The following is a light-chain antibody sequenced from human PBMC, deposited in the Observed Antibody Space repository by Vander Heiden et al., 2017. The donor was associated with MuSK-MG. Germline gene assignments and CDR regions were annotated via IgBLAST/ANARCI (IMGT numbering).Light chain of an antibody. J-gene: IGKJ4*01. Sequence: DIQFTQSPSSLSASVGDRVTISCRASQDISKYLAWYQQKPGKAPKLLIYAASTLQSGVPSRFSGGGSGTDFTLTISSLQPEDVAAYYCQNYNSAPLTFGGGTKVQIK. CDR1: QDISKY. CDR2: AAS. CDR3: QNYNSAPLT. V-gene: IGKV1-27*01.